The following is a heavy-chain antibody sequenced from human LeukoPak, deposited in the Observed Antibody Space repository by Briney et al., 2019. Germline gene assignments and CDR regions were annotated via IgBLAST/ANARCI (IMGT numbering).Heavy chain of an antibody. Sequence: ASVKVSCKASGYTFTSYGISWVRQAPGQGLEWMGWISAYNGNTNYAQKLQGRVTMTTDTSTSTAYMELRSLRSDDTAVYYCASGTFLRLGELSLDYWGQGTLVTASS. CDR3: ASGTFLRLGELSLDY. V-gene: IGHV1-18*01. CDR1: GYTFTSYG. J-gene: IGHJ4*02. CDR2: ISAYNGNT. D-gene: IGHD3-16*02.